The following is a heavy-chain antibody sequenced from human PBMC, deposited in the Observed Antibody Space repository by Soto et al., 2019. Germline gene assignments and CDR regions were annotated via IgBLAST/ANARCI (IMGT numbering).Heavy chain of an antibody. V-gene: IGHV3-30*18. CDR2: ISYDGSNK. J-gene: IGHJ4*02. CDR3: AKANSAAGLDY. D-gene: IGHD6-13*01. Sequence: GGSLRLSCAASGFTFSSYVMHWVRQAPGKGLEWVAVISYDGSNKYYADSVKGRFTISRDNSKNTLYLQMNSLRAEDTAVYYCAKANSAAGLDYWGQGTLVTVSS. CDR1: GFTFSSYV.